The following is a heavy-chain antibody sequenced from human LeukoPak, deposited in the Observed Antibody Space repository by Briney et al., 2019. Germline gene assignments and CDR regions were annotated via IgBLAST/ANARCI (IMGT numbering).Heavy chain of an antibody. Sequence: PGESLKISCKVSGYSFTSYWIGWVRQMPGKGLEWMGIIYPGDSDTRYSPSFQGQVTISADKSISTAYLQWSSLQASDTAMYYCARVEMATKPTYYFDYWGQGTLVTVSS. D-gene: IGHD5-24*01. J-gene: IGHJ4*02. V-gene: IGHV5-51*01. CDR3: ARVEMATKPTYYFDY. CDR2: IYPGDSDT. CDR1: GYSFTSYW.